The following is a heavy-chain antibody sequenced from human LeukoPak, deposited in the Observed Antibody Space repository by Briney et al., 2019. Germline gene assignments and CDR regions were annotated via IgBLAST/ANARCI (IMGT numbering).Heavy chain of an antibody. V-gene: IGHV3-23*01. CDR2: ISDSGGNT. CDR1: GFTFSSYG. CDR3: ARVEGGAIVVVPAAYYYMDV. J-gene: IGHJ6*03. D-gene: IGHD2-2*01. Sequence: AGGSLRLSCAASGFTFSSYGMSWVRQAPGKGLEWVSSISDSGGNTYYADSVKGRFTISRDNSKDTLYLQMNSLRAEDTAVYYCARVEGGAIVVVPAAYYYMDVWGKGTTVTVSS.